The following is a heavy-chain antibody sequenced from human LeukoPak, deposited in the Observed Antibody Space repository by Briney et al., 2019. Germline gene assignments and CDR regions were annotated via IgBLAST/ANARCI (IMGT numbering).Heavy chain of an antibody. Sequence: GGSLRLSCAASGFTFSSYAMSWARQAPGKGLEWVSAISGSGGSTYYADSVKGRFTISRDNSKNTLYLQMNSLRAEDTAVYYCAKDLWDYGSGSYYIPFDYWGQGTLVTVSS. D-gene: IGHD3-10*01. CDR3: AKDLWDYGSGSYYIPFDY. CDR2: ISGSGGST. V-gene: IGHV3-23*01. J-gene: IGHJ4*02. CDR1: GFTFSSYA.